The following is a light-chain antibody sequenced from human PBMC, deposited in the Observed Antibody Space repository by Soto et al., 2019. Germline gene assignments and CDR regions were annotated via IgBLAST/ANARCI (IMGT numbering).Light chain of an antibody. J-gene: IGKJ2*01. V-gene: IGKV3-20*01. CDR2: GAS. CDR1: QSVSSSY. CDR3: QQYGRSPPYT. Sequence: EIVLTQSPGTLSLSPGEGATLSCRASQSVSSSYFAWYQLKPGQAPRLLIYGASIRATGIPDRFSGSGSETDLTLTISRLEPEDFAVYYCQQYGRSPPYTFGQGTSVEIK.